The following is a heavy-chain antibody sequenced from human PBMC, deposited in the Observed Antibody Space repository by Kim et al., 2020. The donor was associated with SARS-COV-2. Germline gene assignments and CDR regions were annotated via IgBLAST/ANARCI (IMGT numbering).Heavy chain of an antibody. D-gene: IGHD6-19*01. Sequence: GGSLRLSCAASGCTFSSYGMHWVRQAPGKGLEWVAVISYDGSNKNYVDSVKGRFTISRDNSKNTLYLQMNSLRAEDTAVYYCARDIAPYSSGWIYYYYG. CDR2: ISYDGSNK. CDR1: GCTFSSYG. V-gene: IGHV3-30*04. J-gene: IGHJ6*01. CDR3: ARDIAPYSSGWIYYYYG.